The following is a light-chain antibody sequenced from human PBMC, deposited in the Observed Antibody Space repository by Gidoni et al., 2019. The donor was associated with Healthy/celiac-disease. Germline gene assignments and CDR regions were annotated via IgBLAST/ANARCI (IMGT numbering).Light chain of an antibody. CDR3: QRRSNWPN. Sequence: EIVLTQSPATLSLSPGERATLSCRASQSVSSYLAWYQQKPGQAPSLLIYDASNRATGIPARFSGSGSGTDFTLTISSLEPEDFAVYYCQRRSNWPNFGPGTKVDIK. V-gene: IGKV3-11*01. J-gene: IGKJ3*01. CDR2: DAS. CDR1: QSVSSY.